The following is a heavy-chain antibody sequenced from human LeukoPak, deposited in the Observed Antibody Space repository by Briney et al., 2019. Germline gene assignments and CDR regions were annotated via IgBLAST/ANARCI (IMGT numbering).Heavy chain of an antibody. CDR2: ISYDGSNK. J-gene: IGHJ6*02. Sequence: PGRSLRLSCAASGFTFSSYGMHCVRQAPGKGLEWVAVISYDGSNKYYADSVKGRFTISRDNSKNTLYLQMNSLRAEDTDVYYCAKSHSSGPYGMDVWGQGTTVTVSS. CDR3: AKSHSSGPYGMDV. D-gene: IGHD3-22*01. V-gene: IGHV3-30*18. CDR1: GFTFSSYG.